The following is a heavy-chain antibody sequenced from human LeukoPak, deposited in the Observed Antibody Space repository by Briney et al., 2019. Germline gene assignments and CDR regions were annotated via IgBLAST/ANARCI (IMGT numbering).Heavy chain of an antibody. CDR2: IIPIFGTA. V-gene: IGHV1-69*01. J-gene: IGHJ5*02. CDR3: ARPYCSGGSCYSSWFDP. CDR1: GGTFSSYA. Sequence: SVRVSCKXSGGTFSSYAISWVRQAPGQGLEWMGAIIPIFGTANYSQKFQGRVTITADGSTSTAYMELSSLRSEDTAVYYCARPYCSGGSCYSSWFDPWGQGTLVTVSS. D-gene: IGHD2-15*01.